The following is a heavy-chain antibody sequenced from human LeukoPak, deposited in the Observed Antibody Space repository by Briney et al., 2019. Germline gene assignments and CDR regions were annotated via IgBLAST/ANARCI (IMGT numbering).Heavy chain of an antibody. D-gene: IGHD6-13*01. Sequence: GGSLRLSCVASGFIFSTYAMSWVRQAPGKGLEWVSGISGSGGRTYYPDSVKGRFTISRDNSKNTLYLQMNSLRAEDTAVYYCAHISSSWPDYWGQGTLVTVSS. CDR3: AHISSSWPDY. V-gene: IGHV3-23*01. J-gene: IGHJ4*02. CDR2: ISGSGGRT. CDR1: GFIFSTYA.